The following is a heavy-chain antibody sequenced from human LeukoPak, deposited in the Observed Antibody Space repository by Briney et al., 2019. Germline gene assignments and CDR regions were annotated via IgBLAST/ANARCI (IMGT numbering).Heavy chain of an antibody. CDR2: IYHSGRT. Sequence: SETLSLTCTVSGYSISSGYYWGWIRQPPGKGLEWIGSIYHSGRTFYNPSLKRRVTISVDTSNNQFSLKLRSVTAADTAVYYCARVEEFCSSGSCYLGWFDPWGQGTLVTVSS. D-gene: IGHD2-15*01. V-gene: IGHV4-38-2*02. CDR1: GYSISSGYY. CDR3: ARVEEFCSSGSCYLGWFDP. J-gene: IGHJ5*02.